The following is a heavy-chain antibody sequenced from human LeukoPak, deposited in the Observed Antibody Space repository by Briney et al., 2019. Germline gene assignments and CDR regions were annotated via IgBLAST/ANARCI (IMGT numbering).Heavy chain of an antibody. CDR2: INSDASDT. Sequence: AGGSLRLFCAASGFTFSRHWMHWVRQAPGKGLVWISRINSDASDTNYADFVKGRFTISRDNAKNTVYLQINSLRDEDTAVYYCARICSSTDCLIPDWGQGTLVTVSS. V-gene: IGHV3-74*01. CDR1: GFTFSRHW. D-gene: IGHD2-2*01. CDR3: ARICSSTDCLIPD. J-gene: IGHJ4*02.